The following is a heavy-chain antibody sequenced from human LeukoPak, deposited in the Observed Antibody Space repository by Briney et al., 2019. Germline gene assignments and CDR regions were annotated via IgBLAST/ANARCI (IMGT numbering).Heavy chain of an antibody. CDR1: GFTFDDYA. Sequence: PGRSLRLSCAASGFTFDDYAMHWVRQPPGKGLEWVSGISWNSGSIGYADSVKGRFTISRDNAKNSLYLQMNSLRAEDTALYYCAKVRYMAFDIWGQGTMVTVSS. J-gene: IGHJ3*02. D-gene: IGHD1-14*01. CDR3: AKVRYMAFDI. CDR2: ISWNSGSI. V-gene: IGHV3-9*01.